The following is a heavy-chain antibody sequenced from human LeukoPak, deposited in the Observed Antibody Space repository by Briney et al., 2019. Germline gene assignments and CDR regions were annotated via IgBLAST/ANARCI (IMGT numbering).Heavy chain of an antibody. J-gene: IGHJ4*02. CDR1: GYTLTKLS. Sequence: ASVKVSCKGSGYTLTKLSMHWVGQAPGKGLERMGGFDPEDGGTIYAQKLQGRVTMPEGTSTDTAYMELSSLRSEDTAVYYCATPSAVALAGFDYWGQGTLVTLSS. CDR3: ATPSAVALAGFDY. CDR2: FDPEDGGT. D-gene: IGHD6-19*01. V-gene: IGHV1-24*01.